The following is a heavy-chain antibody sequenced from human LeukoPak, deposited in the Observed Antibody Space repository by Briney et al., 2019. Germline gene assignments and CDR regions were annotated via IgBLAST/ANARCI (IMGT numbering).Heavy chain of an antibody. Sequence: PSETLSLTCAVSGGSVSSSKYLWGWIRQPPGKELEWIGSISYSGNTDYDPSLKSRVTLSVDTSKNQFSLKLTSVTAADSAVYYCAGLGVMVLVYQSESWGQGTPVTVSS. CDR1: GGSVSSSKYL. CDR3: AGLGVMVLVYQSES. D-gene: IGHD2-8*01. CDR2: ISYSGNT. V-gene: IGHV4-39*07. J-gene: IGHJ1*01.